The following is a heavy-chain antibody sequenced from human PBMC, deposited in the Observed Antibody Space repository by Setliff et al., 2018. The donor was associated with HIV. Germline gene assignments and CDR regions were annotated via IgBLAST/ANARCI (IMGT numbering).Heavy chain of an antibody. D-gene: IGHD4-4*01. CDR1: GYSFSNYG. Sequence: ASVKVSCKASGYSFSNYGISWVRQAPGQGLEWMGRIYPNSGGTNSAQKFQGRVTMTRDTSVSTAYMELNRLRSDDTAVYYCVRHADSLDYWGQGTLVTVSS. J-gene: IGHJ4*02. CDR3: VRHADSLDY. V-gene: IGHV1-2*06. CDR2: IYPNSGGT.